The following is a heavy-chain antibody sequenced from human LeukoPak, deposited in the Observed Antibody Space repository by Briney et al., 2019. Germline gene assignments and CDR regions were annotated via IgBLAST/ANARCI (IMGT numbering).Heavy chain of an antibody. Sequence: PGGSLRLSCAASGFTFDDYAMYWVRQAPGKGLEWVSGISWNSVGIGYADSVRGRFTISRDNARNSLYLQMNSLRAEDTALYYCAKDNRGYSYGDAFDIWGQGTMVTVSS. V-gene: IGHV3-9*01. CDR2: ISWNSVGI. CDR3: AKDNRGYSYGDAFDI. J-gene: IGHJ3*02. CDR1: GFTFDDYA. D-gene: IGHD5-18*01.